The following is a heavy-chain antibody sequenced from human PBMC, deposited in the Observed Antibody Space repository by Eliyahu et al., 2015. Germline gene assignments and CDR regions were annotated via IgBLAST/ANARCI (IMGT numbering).Heavy chain of an antibody. V-gene: IGHV3-21*01. CDR2: ISSSSSYI. CDR3: ARDPGMAAGTYAFDI. D-gene: IGHD6-13*01. J-gene: IGHJ3*02. Sequence: EVQLVESGGGLVQPGGSXRLSCAASGFPFSSYWMXWVRQVPGKGLEWVSSISSSSSYIYYADSVKGRFTISRDNAKNSLYLQMNSLRAEDTAVYYCARDPGMAAGTYAFDIWGQGTMVTVSS. CDR1: GFPFSSYW.